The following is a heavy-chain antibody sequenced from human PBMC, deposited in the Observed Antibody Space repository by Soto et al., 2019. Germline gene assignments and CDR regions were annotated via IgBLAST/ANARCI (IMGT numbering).Heavy chain of an antibody. Sequence: EVQLLESGGGLVQPGGSLRLSCPATGFTFSTCAMNWVRQAPGKGLEWVSTISGSGSTTYYADSVKGRFTISRDNFKNTLYLQMNSLRVEDTAVYYCAKDRSRSYGSGYPLGYFDSGGQGTLVTVSS. CDR1: GFTFSTCA. J-gene: IGHJ4*02. CDR3: AKDRSRSYGSGYPLGYFDS. CDR2: ISGSGSTT. V-gene: IGHV3-23*01. D-gene: IGHD3-22*01.